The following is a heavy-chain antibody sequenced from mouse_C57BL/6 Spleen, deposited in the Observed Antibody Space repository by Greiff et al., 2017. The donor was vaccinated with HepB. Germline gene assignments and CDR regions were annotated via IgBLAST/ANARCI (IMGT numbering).Heavy chain of an antibody. V-gene: IGHV5-4*01. CDR1: GFTFSSYA. CDR2: ISDGGSYT. Sequence: EVHLVESGGGLVKPGGSLKLSCAASGFTFSSYAMSWVRQTPEKRLEWVATISDGGSYTYYPDNVKGRFTISRDNAKNNLYLQMSHLKSEDTAMYYCARDSSGYSFAYWGQGTLVTVSA. J-gene: IGHJ3*01. D-gene: IGHD3-2*02. CDR3: ARDSSGYSFAY.